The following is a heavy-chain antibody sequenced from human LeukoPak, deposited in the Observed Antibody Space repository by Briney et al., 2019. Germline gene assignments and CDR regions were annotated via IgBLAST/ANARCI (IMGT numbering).Heavy chain of an antibody. V-gene: IGHV3-48*04. CDR3: ARSAVAGTSPHFDY. J-gene: IGHJ4*02. CDR1: GFTFRNYW. D-gene: IGHD6-19*01. Sequence: GGSLRLSCAASGFTFRNYWMHWVRQAPGKGLEWVSYISSSSSTIYYADSVKGRFTISRDNAKNSLYLQMNSLRAEDTAVYYCARSAVAGTSPHFDYWGQGTLVTVSS. CDR2: ISSSSSTI.